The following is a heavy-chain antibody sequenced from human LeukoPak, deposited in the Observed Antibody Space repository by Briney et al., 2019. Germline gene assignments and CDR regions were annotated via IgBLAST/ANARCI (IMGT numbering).Heavy chain of an antibody. V-gene: IGHV3-30*04. CDR2: ISYDGSNE. CDR1: GFTFSSYV. D-gene: IGHD3-16*02. Sequence: GGSLRLSCAASGFTFSSYVMHWVRQAPGKGLEWVAIISYDGSNEYYADSVKGRFTISRGNSKNTLYLQMNSLRAEDTAVYYCARELYFGLDYWGQGTLVTVSS. J-gene: IGHJ4*02. CDR3: ARELYFGLDY.